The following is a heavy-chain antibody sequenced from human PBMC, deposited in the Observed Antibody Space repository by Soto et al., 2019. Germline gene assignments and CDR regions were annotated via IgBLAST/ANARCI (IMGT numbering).Heavy chain of an antibody. CDR3: ARDVEVAGREVPSWFDP. CDR1: GFTFSSYW. D-gene: IGHD6-19*01. Sequence: GGSLRLSCAASGFTFSSYWMHWVRQAPGKGLEWVSSISSSSSYIYYADSVKGRFTISRDNAKNSLYLQMNSLRAEDTAVYYCARDVEVAGREVPSWFDPWGQGTLVTVSS. V-gene: IGHV3-21*01. CDR2: ISSSSSYI. J-gene: IGHJ5*02.